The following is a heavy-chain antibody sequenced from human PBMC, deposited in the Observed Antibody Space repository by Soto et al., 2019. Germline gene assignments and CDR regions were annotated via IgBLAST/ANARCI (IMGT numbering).Heavy chain of an antibody. J-gene: IGHJ4*02. Sequence: GGSLRLSCAASGFSFSNYWMTWVRQAPGKGLEWVANINGDGSEKYYVDSVKGRFTISRDNSNNSLYLQMNSLRAEDTAVYYCATETIDYYGSFDYWGQGTLVTVSS. V-gene: IGHV3-7*03. CDR2: INGDGSEK. D-gene: IGHD3-10*01. CDR3: ATETIDYYGSFDY. CDR1: GFSFSNYW.